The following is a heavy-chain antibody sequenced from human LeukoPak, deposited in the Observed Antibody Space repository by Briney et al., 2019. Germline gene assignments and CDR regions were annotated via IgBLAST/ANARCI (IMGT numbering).Heavy chain of an antibody. CDR3: AKDFDGSGSYYNPLFDY. J-gene: IGHJ4*02. CDR1: GVTFSSYG. Sequence: GGSLRLSCAASGVTFSSYGMHWVRQAPGKGLEWVAVISYDGSNKYYADSVKGRFTISRDNSKNTLYLQMNSLRAEDTAVYYCAKDFDGSGSYYNPLFDYWGQGTLVTVSS. V-gene: IGHV3-30*18. CDR2: ISYDGSNK. D-gene: IGHD3-10*01.